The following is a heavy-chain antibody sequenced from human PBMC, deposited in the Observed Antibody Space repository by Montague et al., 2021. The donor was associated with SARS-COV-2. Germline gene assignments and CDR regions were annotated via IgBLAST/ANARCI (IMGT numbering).Heavy chain of an antibody. V-gene: IGHV4-39*02. CDR1: SGSIISSGYY. CDR3: ARGMIRGVTTPFDY. Sequence: SETLSLTCSVSSGSIISSGYYWGWIRQPPEKELEWIGNTYYSGTTYYNPSLQSRGTISADTSKNHLSLRLSSVTAADTAVYFCARGMIRGVTTPFDYWGQGSQVTVSS. J-gene: IGHJ4*02. D-gene: IGHD3-10*01. CDR2: TYYSGTT.